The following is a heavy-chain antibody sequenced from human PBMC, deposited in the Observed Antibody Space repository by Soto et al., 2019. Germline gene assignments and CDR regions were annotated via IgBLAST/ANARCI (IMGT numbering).Heavy chain of an antibody. CDR2: INPKSGGT. CDR3: ARGDSTDCSNGVCSFFYNHDMDV. CDR1: GYSFTDYH. J-gene: IGHJ6*02. Sequence: ASVKVSCKASGYSFTDYHIHWVRQAPGQGLEWLGRINPKSGGTSTAQKFQGWVTLTTDTSISTASMELTRLTSDDTAIYYCARGDSTDCSNGVCSFFYNHDMDVWGQGTTVTVSS. V-gene: IGHV1-2*04. D-gene: IGHD2-8*01.